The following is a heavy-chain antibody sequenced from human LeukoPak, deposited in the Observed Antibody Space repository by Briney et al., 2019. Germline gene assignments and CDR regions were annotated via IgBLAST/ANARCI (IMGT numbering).Heavy chain of an antibody. Sequence: PGGSLRLSCAASGFTFSNYAMRWVRQAPGKGLEWVANIKQDGSEKYYVDSVKGRFTISRDNAKNSLYLQMNSLRAEDTAVYYCAITDYGEGDYWGQGTLVTVSS. D-gene: IGHD4-17*01. CDR2: IKQDGSEK. CDR1: GFTFSNYA. CDR3: AITDYGEGDY. V-gene: IGHV3-7*01. J-gene: IGHJ4*02.